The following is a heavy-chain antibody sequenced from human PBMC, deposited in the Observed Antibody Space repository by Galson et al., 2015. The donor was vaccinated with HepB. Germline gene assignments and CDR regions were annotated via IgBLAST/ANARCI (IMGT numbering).Heavy chain of an antibody. CDR3: ARDRDYRFDY. D-gene: IGHD4/OR15-4a*01. CDR1: GYTFTTNG. Sequence: SVKVSCKASGYTFTTNGISWVRQAPGQGLEWMGWISANNGNTKYAQNLQGRVTLTRDTSTGTAYLELRSLRSDDTAAYYCARDRDYRFDYWGQGTLVTVSS. CDR2: ISANNGNT. J-gene: IGHJ4*02. V-gene: IGHV1-18*04.